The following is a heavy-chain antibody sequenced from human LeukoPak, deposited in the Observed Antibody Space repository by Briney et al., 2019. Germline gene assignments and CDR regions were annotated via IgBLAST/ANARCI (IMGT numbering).Heavy chain of an antibody. D-gene: IGHD3-10*01. CDR2: TYYRSKWIY. J-gene: IGHJ4*02. V-gene: IGHV6-1*01. CDR3: ARGGAGSFIY. Sequence: SQTLSLTCAISGDSVSSHSAAWNWIRQSPSRGLEWLGRTYYRSKWIYDYSVSVKSRITINPDTSRNQFSLQLNSVTPEDTAVYYCARGGAGSFIYWGQGILVTVSS. CDR1: GDSVSSHSAA.